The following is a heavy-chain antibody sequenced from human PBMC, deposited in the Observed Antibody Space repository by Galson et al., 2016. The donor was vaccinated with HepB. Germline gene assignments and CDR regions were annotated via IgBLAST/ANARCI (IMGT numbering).Heavy chain of an antibody. J-gene: IGHJ4*02. V-gene: IGHV3-33*01. Sequence: SLRLSCAASGFTFSSHGMHWVRQAQGKGLEWVAAIWYDGGKKYFGDSVKGRFTISRDNAKNTLNLEINSLRPEDTAMYYCARDEADSSGLPDFWGQGTLVTVSS. CDR1: GFTFSSHG. D-gene: IGHD3-22*01. CDR3: ARDEADSSGLPDF. CDR2: IWYDGGKK.